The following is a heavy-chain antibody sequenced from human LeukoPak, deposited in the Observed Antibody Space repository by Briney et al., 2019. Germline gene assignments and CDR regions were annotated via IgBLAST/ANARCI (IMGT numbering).Heavy chain of an antibody. D-gene: IGHD2-8*01. CDR1: GGSISSRNW. Sequence: SETLSLTCAVSGGSISSRNWWSWVRQPPGKGLEWIGEIYHSGSINYNPSLKSRVTISVDKSKNQLSLRLTSVTAADTAVYYCARDNGAIRAYYYHGMDVWGQGTTVTVSS. V-gene: IGHV4-4*02. CDR2: IYHSGSI. J-gene: IGHJ6*02. CDR3: ARDNGAIRAYYYHGMDV.